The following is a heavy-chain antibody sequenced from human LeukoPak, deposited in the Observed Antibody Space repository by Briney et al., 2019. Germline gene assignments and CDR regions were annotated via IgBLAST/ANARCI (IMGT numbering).Heavy chain of an antibody. J-gene: IGHJ5*02. D-gene: IGHD2-15*01. CDR3: ARLGVGYCSGGRCQLETLNWFDP. V-gene: IGHV5-51*01. CDR2: IYPGDSDT. CDR1: GYSFTSYW. Sequence: GESLMISCRGSGYSFTSYWISWVRQMPGKGLEWMGIIYPGDSDTRYSPSFQGQVTISADKSISTAYLQWSSLKASDTAMYYCARLGVGYCSGGRCQLETLNWFDPWGQGTLVTVSS.